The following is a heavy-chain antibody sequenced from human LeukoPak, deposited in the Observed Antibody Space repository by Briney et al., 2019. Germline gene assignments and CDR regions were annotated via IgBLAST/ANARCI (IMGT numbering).Heavy chain of an antibody. V-gene: IGHV3-9*01. CDR2: ISWNSGYI. J-gene: IGHJ4*02. CDR3: AKVRGTYSSGFFFDS. CDR1: GFTFDDYA. Sequence: GRSLRLSCAASGFTFDDYAMHRVRQPPGKGLEWLSIISWNSGYIGYADSVKGRFTVSRDNAENSVYLQMNSLRPEDTAFYFCAKVRGTYSSGFFFDSWGQGTLVTVSS. D-gene: IGHD6-19*01.